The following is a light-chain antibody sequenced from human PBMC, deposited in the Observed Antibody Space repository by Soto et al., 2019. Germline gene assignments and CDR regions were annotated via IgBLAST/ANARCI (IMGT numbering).Light chain of an antibody. V-gene: IGLV2-8*01. CDR2: EVS. J-gene: IGLJ3*02. Sequence: QSVLTQPPSASGSPGQSVTISCTGTSSDVGGYNYVSWYQQHPGKAPKLMIYEVSKWPSGVPDRFSGSKSGNTASLTVSGLQAEDEADYYCSSYAGSNSWVFGGVTKLTVL. CDR1: SSDVGGYNY. CDR3: SSYAGSNSWV.